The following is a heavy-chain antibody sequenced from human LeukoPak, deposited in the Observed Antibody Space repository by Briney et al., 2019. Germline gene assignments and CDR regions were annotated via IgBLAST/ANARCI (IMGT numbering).Heavy chain of an antibody. V-gene: IGHV1-24*01. CDR3: ARGHYGRGMDV. Sequence: GASVKVSCKVSGYTLTELSMHWVRQAPGKGLEWMGGFDPEDGETIYAQKFQGRVTMTRDTSISTAYMELSSLTFEDTAVYYCARGHYGRGMDVWGQGTTVIVSS. D-gene: IGHD4-17*01. CDR2: FDPEDGET. J-gene: IGHJ6*02. CDR1: GYTLTELS.